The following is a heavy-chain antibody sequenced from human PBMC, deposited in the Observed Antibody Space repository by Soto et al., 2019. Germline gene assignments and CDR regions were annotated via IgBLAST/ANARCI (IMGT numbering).Heavy chain of an antibody. CDR3: ARGPTVTYSDY. D-gene: IGHD4-17*01. J-gene: IGHJ4*02. Sequence: QEQLVESGGGVVQPGRSLRLSCVASGFSLSTYGMHWVRQAPGEGLEWVALLWYDESIKNYGDSVKGRFTISRDTSKNTLYLQMNSLRAEDTAVYYCARGPTVTYSDYWGQGTLVTVYS. V-gene: IGHV3-33*01. CDR2: LWYDESIK. CDR1: GFSLSTYG.